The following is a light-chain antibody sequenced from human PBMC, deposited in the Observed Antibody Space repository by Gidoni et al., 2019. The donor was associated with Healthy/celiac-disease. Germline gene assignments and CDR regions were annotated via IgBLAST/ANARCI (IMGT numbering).Light chain of an antibody. Sequence: DLNMTQSPSSLSASVGDRVTITCQASQDISNYLNWYQKKPGKAPKLLIYDASNLETGVPSRFSGSGSGTDFTFTISSLQPEDIATYYCQQDDNLPLTFGGGTKVEIK. J-gene: IGKJ4*01. CDR1: QDISNY. CDR3: QQDDNLPLT. V-gene: IGKV1-33*01. CDR2: DAS.